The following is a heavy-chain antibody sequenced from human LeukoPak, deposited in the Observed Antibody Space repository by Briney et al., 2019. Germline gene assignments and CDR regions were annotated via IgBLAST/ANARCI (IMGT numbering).Heavy chain of an antibody. V-gene: IGHV3-23*01. CDR1: GFTFSGYW. CDR3: AKGQASVTYKYFFDY. J-gene: IGHJ4*02. D-gene: IGHD4-17*01. Sequence: GGSLRLSCAASGFTFSGYWMHWVRQAPGKGLEWVSGISDQTYYTDSVRGRFTISRDNSKNTLYLQMNSLRAEDTAVYYCAKGQASVTYKYFFDYWGQGTLVTVSS. CDR2: ISDQT.